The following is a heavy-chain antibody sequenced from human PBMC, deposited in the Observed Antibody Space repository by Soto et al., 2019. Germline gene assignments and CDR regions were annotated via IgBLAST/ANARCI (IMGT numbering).Heavy chain of an antibody. Sequence: EVQLLESGGDVVRPGGSLRLSCAASGFTFSSYAMGWVRQAPGKGLEWVAGVSRAGTYTFYADSVRGRFSISRDKSRDTVDLYMKALRGDDTAVYFCVKYTVTEDLGESWGQGTLVSVSS. J-gene: IGHJ5*02. D-gene: IGHD3-16*01. V-gene: IGHV3-23*01. CDR3: VKYTVTEDLGES. CDR1: GFTFSSYA. CDR2: VSRAGTYT.